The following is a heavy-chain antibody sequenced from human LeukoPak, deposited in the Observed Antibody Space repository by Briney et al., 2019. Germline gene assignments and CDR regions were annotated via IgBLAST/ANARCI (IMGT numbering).Heavy chain of an antibody. CDR1: GYTFTSYG. Sequence: GASVKVSCKASGYTFTSYGISWVRQAPGQGLEWMGWISAYNGNTNYAQKLQGRVTMTTDTSTSTAYMELRSLRSDDTAVYYCARVQHESYYDSSGPMDVWGKGTTVTVSS. V-gene: IGHV1-18*01. J-gene: IGHJ6*03. D-gene: IGHD3-22*01. CDR3: ARVQHESYYDSSGPMDV. CDR2: ISAYNGNT.